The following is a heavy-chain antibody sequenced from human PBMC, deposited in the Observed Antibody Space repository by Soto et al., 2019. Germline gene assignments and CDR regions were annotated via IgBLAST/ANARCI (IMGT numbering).Heavy chain of an antibody. J-gene: IGHJ4*02. CDR2: ISDSGGST. D-gene: IGHD3-10*01. CDR1: GFTFSTYA. CDR3: AKVHGSGTYYNCPDY. Sequence: PGGSLRLSCAASGFTFSTYAMSWVRQAPGKGLEWVSTISDSGGSTYYADSVKGRFTISRDNSKNTLYLLMNSLSAEDTALYYCAKVHGSGTYYNCPDYWGQGTLVTVSS. V-gene: IGHV3-23*01.